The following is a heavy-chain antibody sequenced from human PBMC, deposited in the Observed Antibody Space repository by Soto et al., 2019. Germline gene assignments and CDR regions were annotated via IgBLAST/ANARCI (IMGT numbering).Heavy chain of an antibody. J-gene: IGHJ5*02. CDR1: GDSYSISTYS. CDR2: IYQSGVT. Sequence: SETLSLTCNMSGDSYSISTYSWSWIRQPPGKALQWIGFIYQSGVTSYNPSLASRVSIPLDRSNNQCSLKLKSVTAADTAVYFCAGMPYTSGLRFDPWGPGTLVTVSS. CDR3: AGMPYTSGLRFDP. V-gene: IGHV4-30-2*01. D-gene: IGHD6-19*01.